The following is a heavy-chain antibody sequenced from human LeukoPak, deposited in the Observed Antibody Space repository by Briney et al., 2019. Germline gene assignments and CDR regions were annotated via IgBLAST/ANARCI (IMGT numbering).Heavy chain of an antibody. CDR1: GGSISTTSYY. J-gene: IGHJ4*02. CDR3: AREGWLQSYLYYFDS. V-gene: IGHV4-39*01. Sequence: SETLSLTCTVSGGSISTTSYYWGWIRQPPGKGLEWIGSFSNSGTTFYNPSLKSRVTISVDTSKNQFSLKATSVTAADTAVYYCAREGWLQSYLYYFDSWGQGTLVTVS. CDR2: FSNSGTT. D-gene: IGHD5-24*01.